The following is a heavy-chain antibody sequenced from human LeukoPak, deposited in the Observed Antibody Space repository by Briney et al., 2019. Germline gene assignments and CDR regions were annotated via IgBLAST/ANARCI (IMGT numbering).Heavy chain of an antibody. CDR3: ARAITIFGAAIPAY. J-gene: IGHJ4*02. Sequence: ASVKVSCKASGYALTSDYIHWVRQAPGQGLEWMGIISPTTGSTNYAQKFQGRVTMTRYMSTSTFYMELSSLRSEDTAVYYCARAITIFGAAIPAYWGQGTLVTVSS. CDR1: GYALTSDY. CDR2: ISPTTGST. V-gene: IGHV1-46*01. D-gene: IGHD3-3*01.